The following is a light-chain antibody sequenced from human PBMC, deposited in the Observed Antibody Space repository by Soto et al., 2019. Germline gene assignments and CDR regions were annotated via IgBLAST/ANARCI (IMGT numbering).Light chain of an antibody. J-gene: IGLJ1*01. CDR2: DVS. Sequence: QSALTQPASVSGSPGQSITISCTGTSSDVGAYNYDSWYQQYPGDAPKVIIYDVSHRPAGVSNRFSGSKSGNTASLTISGLQTQDEADYYCSSYTGATTYVFGTGTKVTVL. CDR3: SSYTGATTYV. CDR1: SSDVGAYNY. V-gene: IGLV2-14*01.